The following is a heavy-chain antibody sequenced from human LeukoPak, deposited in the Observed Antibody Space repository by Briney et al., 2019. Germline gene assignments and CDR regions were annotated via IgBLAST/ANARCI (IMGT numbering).Heavy chain of an antibody. J-gene: IGHJ4*02. Sequence: SETLSLTCTVSGGSISSFYWIWIRQSPGKGLEWIGYVYNSGSTKYNPSLKSRVTISVDTSKNQFSLKLTSVTAADTAVYYCARVIIIWRYFDYWGQGTLVTVSS. CDR3: ARVIIIWRYFDY. V-gene: IGHV4-59*01. CDR2: VYNSGST. D-gene: IGHD2/OR15-2a*01. CDR1: GGSISSFY.